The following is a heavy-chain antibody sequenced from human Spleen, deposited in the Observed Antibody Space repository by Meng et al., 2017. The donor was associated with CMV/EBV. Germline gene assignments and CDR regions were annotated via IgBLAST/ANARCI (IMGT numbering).Heavy chain of an antibody. V-gene: IGHV4-34*01. CDR2: INHSGST. CDR1: GGSFSGYY. J-gene: IGHJ4*02. D-gene: IGHD1-26*01. CDR3: ARDYRGIAEDYGDY. Sequence: QVQLKPLGAGLLKPSETLSLTCAVYGGSFSGYYWSWIRQPPGKGLEWIGEINHSGSTNYNPSLKSRVTISVDTSKNQFSLKLSSVTAADTAVYYCARDYRGIAEDYGDYIGQGTLVTVSS.